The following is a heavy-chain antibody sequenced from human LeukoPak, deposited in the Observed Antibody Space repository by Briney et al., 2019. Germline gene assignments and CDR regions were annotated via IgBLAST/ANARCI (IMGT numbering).Heavy chain of an antibody. J-gene: IGHJ4*02. CDR1: GFTFSSYA. CDR3: AREGWAQLERRMN. V-gene: IGHV3-30*04. D-gene: IGHD1-1*01. Sequence: GGSLRLSCAASGFTFSSYAMHWVRQAPGKGLEWVAVISYDGSNKYYAGSVKGRFTISRDNSKNTLYLQMNSLRAEDTAVYYCAREGWAQLERRMNWGQGTLVTVSS. CDR2: ISYDGSNK.